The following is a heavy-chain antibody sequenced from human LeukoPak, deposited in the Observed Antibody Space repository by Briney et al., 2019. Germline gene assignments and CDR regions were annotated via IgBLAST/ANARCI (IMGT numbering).Heavy chain of an antibody. V-gene: IGHV3-23*01. CDR3: ARSLKWNLVGFDY. Sequence: PGGSLRLSGAASRFTFSNSGMNWVRQAPGKGLEWVSVINDSGDNTFYADAVKGRFTISRDNSKSTLYLQMSSLRVDDTAVYYCARSLKWNLVGFDYWGQGILVTVSS. J-gene: IGHJ4*02. CDR2: INDSGDNT. D-gene: IGHD1-1*01. CDR1: RFTFSNSG.